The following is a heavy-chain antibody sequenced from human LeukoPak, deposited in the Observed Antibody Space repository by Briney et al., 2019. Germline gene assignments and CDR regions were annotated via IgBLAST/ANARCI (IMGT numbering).Heavy chain of an antibody. CDR3: AKGSGNGYGSGPFDY. D-gene: IGHD3-10*01. CDR2: ISTDAGET. V-gene: IGHV3-23*01. Sequence: GGSLRLSCAASGFTFSNSGMSWVRQAPGKGLEWVSAISTDAGETHYADSVKGRFTISRDNSKNTVSLQMSSLRAEGTALYYCAKGSGNGYGSGPFDYWGQGTLVTVSS. CDR1: GFTFSNSG. J-gene: IGHJ4*02.